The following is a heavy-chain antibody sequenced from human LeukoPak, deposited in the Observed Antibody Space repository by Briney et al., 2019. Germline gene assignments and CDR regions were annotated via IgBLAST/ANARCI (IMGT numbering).Heavy chain of an antibody. J-gene: IGHJ6*03. CDR2: IRYDGSNK. V-gene: IGHV3-30*02. Sequence: PGGSLRLSCAASGFTFSSYGMHWVRQAPGKGLEWVAFIRYDGSNKYYADSVKGRFTISRDNSKNTLYLQMNSLRAEDTAVYYCAKDGYYYGSGTVRPAYYHYYYMDVWGKGTTVTISS. CDR1: GFTFSSYG. D-gene: IGHD3-10*01. CDR3: AKDGYYYGSGTVRPAYYHYYYMDV.